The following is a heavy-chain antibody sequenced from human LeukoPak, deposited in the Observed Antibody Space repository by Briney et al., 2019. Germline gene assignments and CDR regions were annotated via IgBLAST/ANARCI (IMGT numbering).Heavy chain of an antibody. V-gene: IGHV4-31*03. CDR3: ARETEAGPGGNWFDP. D-gene: IGHD2-15*01. Sequence: SSETLSLTCTVSGGSISSGGYYWSWIRQHPGKGLEWIGYIYYSGSTYHNPSLRSRVTISVDTSKNQFSLKLSSVTAADTAVYYCARETEAGPGGNWFDPWGQGTLVTVSS. CDR2: IYYSGST. CDR1: GGSISSGGYY. J-gene: IGHJ5*02.